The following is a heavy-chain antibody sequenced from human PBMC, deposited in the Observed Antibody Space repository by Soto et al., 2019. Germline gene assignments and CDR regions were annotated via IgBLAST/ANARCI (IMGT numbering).Heavy chain of an antibody. Sequence: QVQLVESGGGVVQPGRSLRLSCAASGFTFSSYGMHWVRQAPGKGLEWVAVIWYDGSNKYYPDSVKGRFTISRDNSKNTLYLQMNSLRAEDTAVYYCARGQMATIRWYFDLWGRGTLVTVSS. CDR2: IWYDGSNK. CDR1: GFTFSSYG. D-gene: IGHD5-12*01. J-gene: IGHJ2*01. V-gene: IGHV3-33*01. CDR3: ARGQMATIRWYFDL.